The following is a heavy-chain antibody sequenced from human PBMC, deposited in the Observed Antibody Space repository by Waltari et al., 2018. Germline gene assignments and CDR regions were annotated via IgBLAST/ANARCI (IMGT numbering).Heavy chain of an antibody. Sequence: QLQLQESGTGLVKPSETLSLTCTVSGGSISSSTLFWGWRRQPLGKGLEWLGSIYDSGTTYYNPSLKSRVTISVDTSKNQFSLKVNSVTAADTAVYYCATHPPSQLGVVLNWFDPWGQGILVTVSS. CDR1: GGSISSSTLF. CDR2: IYDSGTT. V-gene: IGHV4-39*01. J-gene: IGHJ5*02. D-gene: IGHD3-16*01. CDR3: ATHPPSQLGVVLNWFDP.